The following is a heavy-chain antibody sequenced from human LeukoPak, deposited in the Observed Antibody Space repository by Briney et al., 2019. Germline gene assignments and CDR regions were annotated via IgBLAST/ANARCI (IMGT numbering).Heavy chain of an antibody. J-gene: IGHJ6*01. Sequence: PVGSLRLSCAASGVTFSSYTMNWVRQAPRKGLKWVSYISSSSSYIYYADSVKGRFTISRDNAENSLYLQMNSLRAEDTAVYYCARGSEGYCSGGGCYYGMDVWGQGTTVTVSS. CDR1: GVTFSSYT. V-gene: IGHV3-21*01. CDR2: ISSSSSYI. CDR3: ARGSEGYCSGGGCYYGMDV. D-gene: IGHD2-15*01.